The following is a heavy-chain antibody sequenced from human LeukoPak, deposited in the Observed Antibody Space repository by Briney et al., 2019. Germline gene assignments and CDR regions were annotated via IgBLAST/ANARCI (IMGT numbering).Heavy chain of an antibody. CDR1: GFTFSDFW. Sequence: GGSLRLSCTASGFTFSDFWMHWVRQAPGKGLEWVSAICSSDGHTYYADSVKGRFTISSDNSKNTLYLQINSLRVEDTAVYYCAKASGGSCYSRADFWGQGTLVTVSS. D-gene: IGHD2-15*01. CDR2: ICSSDGHT. V-gene: IGHV3-23*01. CDR3: AKASGGSCYSRADF. J-gene: IGHJ4*02.